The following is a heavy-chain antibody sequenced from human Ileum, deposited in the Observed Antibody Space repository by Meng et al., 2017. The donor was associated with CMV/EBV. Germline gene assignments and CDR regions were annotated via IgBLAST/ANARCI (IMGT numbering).Heavy chain of an antibody. J-gene: IGHJ4*02. CDR3: ARDWDYGDPADY. D-gene: IGHD4-17*01. Sequence: CKTSGYKFTDYGFSWVRQAPGQGLEWMGWIATFNGNTNYAQRMQGRVTMSRDTSTSTVYMESRSLRYDDTAVYYCARDWDYGDPADYWGQGTLVTVSS. CDR1: GYKFTDYG. CDR2: IATFNGNT. V-gene: IGHV1-18*01.